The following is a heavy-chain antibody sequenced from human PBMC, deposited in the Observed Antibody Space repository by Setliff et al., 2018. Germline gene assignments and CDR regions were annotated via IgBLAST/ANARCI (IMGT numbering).Heavy chain of an antibody. J-gene: IGHJ6*02. CDR1: GGSISSGSYY. CDR2: IYTSGST. D-gene: IGHD3-22*01. V-gene: IGHV4-61*02. Sequence: PSETLSLTCTVSGGSISSGSYYWSWIRQPAGKGLEWIGRIYTSGSTNYNPSLKSRVTISVDTSKNQFSLKLSSVTAADTAVYYCARGGCYYDSSGYYQASYYYYYGMDVWGQGTTVTVSS. CDR3: ARGGCYYDSSGYYQASYYYYYGMDV.